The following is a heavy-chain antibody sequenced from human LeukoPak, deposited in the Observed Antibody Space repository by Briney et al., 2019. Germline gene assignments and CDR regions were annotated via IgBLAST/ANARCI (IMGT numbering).Heavy chain of an antibody. CDR2: IYYSGST. CDR3: ARTRTWRTGDLWFSWSDP. CDR1: GGSISSYY. Sequence: PSETLSLTCTVSGGSISSYYWSWIRQPPGKGLEWIGYIYYSGSTNYNPSLKSRVTISVDTSKNQFSLKLSSVTAADTAVYYCARTRTWRTGDLWFSWSDPWAREPWSPSPQ. J-gene: IGHJ5*02. V-gene: IGHV4-59*01. D-gene: IGHD3/OR15-3a*01.